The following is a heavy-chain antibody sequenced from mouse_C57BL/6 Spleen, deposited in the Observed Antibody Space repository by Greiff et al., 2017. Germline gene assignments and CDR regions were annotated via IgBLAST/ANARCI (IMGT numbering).Heavy chain of an antibody. J-gene: IGHJ4*01. V-gene: IGHV1-69*01. CDR3: ARVGGNYVYAMDY. CDR2: IDPSDSYT. D-gene: IGHD2-1*01. Sequence: VQLQQPGAELVMPGASVKLSCKASGYTFTSYWMHWVKQRPGQGLEWIGEIDPSDSYTNYNQKFKGKSTLTVDKSSSTAYMQLSSLTSEDSAVYYCARVGGNYVYAMDYWGQGTSVTVSS. CDR1: GYTFTSYW.